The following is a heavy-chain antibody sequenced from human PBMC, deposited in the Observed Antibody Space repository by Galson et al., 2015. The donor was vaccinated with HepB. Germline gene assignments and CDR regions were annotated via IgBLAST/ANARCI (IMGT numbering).Heavy chain of an antibody. CDR3: ARVNTVTTAMDAFDI. V-gene: IGHV3-7*01. CDR1: GFTFSSYW. D-gene: IGHD4-11*01. CDR2: IKQDGSEK. J-gene: IGHJ3*02. Sequence: SLRLSCAASGFTFSSYWMSWVRQAPGKGLEWVANIKQDGSEKYYVDSVKGRFTISRDNAKNSLYLQMNSLRAEDTAVYYCARVNTVTTAMDAFDIWGQGTMVTVSS.